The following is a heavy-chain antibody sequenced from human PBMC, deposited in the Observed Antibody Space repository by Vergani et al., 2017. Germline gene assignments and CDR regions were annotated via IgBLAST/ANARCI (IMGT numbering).Heavy chain of an antibody. CDR2: ISWNSGSI. D-gene: IGHD2-21*01. CDR3: ARVRGDRYFDY. J-gene: IGHJ4*02. CDR1: GFTFDDYA. V-gene: IGHV3-9*01. Sequence: EVQLVESGGGLVQPGRSLRLSCAASGFTFDDYAMHWVRQAPGKGLEWVSGISWNSGSIAYADSVKGRFTISRDNAKNSLYLQMNSLRAEDTAVYYCARVRGDRYFDYWGQGTLVTVSS.